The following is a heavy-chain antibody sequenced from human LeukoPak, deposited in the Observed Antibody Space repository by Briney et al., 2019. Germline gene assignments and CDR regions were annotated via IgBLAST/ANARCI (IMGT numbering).Heavy chain of an antibody. J-gene: IGHJ4*02. Sequence: GGSLRLSSAASGFTFSSYWMSWVRQAPGKGLEWVANIKQDGSEKYYVDSVKGRFTISRDNAKNSLYLQMNSLRAEDTAVYYCARGRRMARYCSGGSCYFDYWGQGTLVTVSS. CDR1: GFTFSSYW. D-gene: IGHD2-15*01. V-gene: IGHV3-7*03. CDR3: ARGRRMARYCSGGSCYFDY. CDR2: IKQDGSEK.